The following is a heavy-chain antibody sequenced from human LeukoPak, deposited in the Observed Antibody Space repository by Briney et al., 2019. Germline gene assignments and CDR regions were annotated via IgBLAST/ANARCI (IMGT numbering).Heavy chain of an antibody. J-gene: IGHJ4*02. Sequence: ASVKVSCKASGYTFTGYYMHWVRQAPGQGLEWMGWINPNSGGTNYAQKFQGRVTMTRDTSISTAYMGLSRLRSDDTAVYYCARVPTPYGDLPPFEYWGQGTLVTVSS. CDR3: ARVPTPYGDLPPFEY. D-gene: IGHD4-17*01. CDR2: INPNSGGT. CDR1: GYTFTGYY. V-gene: IGHV1-2*02.